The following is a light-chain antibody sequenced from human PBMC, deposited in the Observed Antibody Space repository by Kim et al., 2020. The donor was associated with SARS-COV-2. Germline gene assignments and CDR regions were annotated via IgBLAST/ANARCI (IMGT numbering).Light chain of an antibody. V-gene: IGLV2-11*01. Sequence: QSALIQPRSASGSPGQSVTIPCTGTSSDVGAYEYVSWFQVNPGKPPKLLISGVNNRPSGVPDRFAGSKSGNTASLTISGLKAEDEGDYYCCSYGGTQIVYWVFGGGTQLTVL. CDR3: CSYGGTQIVYWV. J-gene: IGLJ3*02. CDR2: GVN. CDR1: SSDVGAYEY.